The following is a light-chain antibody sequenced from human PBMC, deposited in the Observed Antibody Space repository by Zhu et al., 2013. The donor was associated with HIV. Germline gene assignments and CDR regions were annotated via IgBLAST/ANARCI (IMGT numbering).Light chain of an antibody. CDR1: SSDIGGYNY. Sequence: QSALTQPASVSGSPGQSITISCTGASSDIGGYNYVSWYQQYPDKAPQLLIYDVSSRPSGVSDRFSASKSGNTASLTISGLQAEDEAYYYCCSYAGDDTVVFGGGTKLTVL. CDR2: DVS. CDR3: CSYAGDDTVV. J-gene: IGLJ3*02. V-gene: IGLV2-14*01.